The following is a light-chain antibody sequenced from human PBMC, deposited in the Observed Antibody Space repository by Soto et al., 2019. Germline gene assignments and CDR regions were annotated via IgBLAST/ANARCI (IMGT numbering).Light chain of an antibody. V-gene: IGKV3-15*01. J-gene: IGKJ1*01. CDR1: QSVGTN. CDR2: GAS. Sequence: IVLTQSPATLSVSPWERANLSCRASQSVGTNLAWYQQTPGQAPRLLIYGASNRATGVPARISGSVAGTEFTLPIASLQSEDFAIYYCQQYSSWLWTFGQGTKVDIK. CDR3: QQYSSWLWT.